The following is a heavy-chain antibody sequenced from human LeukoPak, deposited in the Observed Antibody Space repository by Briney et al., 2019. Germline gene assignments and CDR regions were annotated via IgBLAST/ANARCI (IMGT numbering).Heavy chain of an antibody. V-gene: IGHV5-51*01. D-gene: IGHD2-15*01. J-gene: IGHJ2*01. CDR3: ARRGYCSGGSCFWYFDL. Sequence: GESLKISCKGSGYSFTTYWIGWVRQIPGKGLEWMGIIYPDDSDTKYSPSFQGQVTISADKSISTAYLQWSSLKASDTAMYYCARRGYCSGGSCFWYFDLWGRGTLVTVCS. CDR1: GYSFTTYW. CDR2: IYPDDSDT.